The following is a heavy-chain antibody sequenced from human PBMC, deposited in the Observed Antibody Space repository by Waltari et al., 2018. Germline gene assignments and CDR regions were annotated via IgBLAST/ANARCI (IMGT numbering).Heavy chain of an antibody. CDR1: GFTVSSNY. V-gene: IGHV3-53*01. J-gene: IGHJ4*02. D-gene: IGHD2-8*02. CDR2: IYSGGST. CDR3: ARVSGFYWP. Sequence: EVQLVESGGGLIQPGGSLRLSCAASGFTVSSNYMSWVRQAPGKGLEWGYVIYSGGSTYYAYSVKCRLTTSRDNSKNTLYLQLTILRAEDMAVYYCARVSGFYWPWGQGTLVTVSS.